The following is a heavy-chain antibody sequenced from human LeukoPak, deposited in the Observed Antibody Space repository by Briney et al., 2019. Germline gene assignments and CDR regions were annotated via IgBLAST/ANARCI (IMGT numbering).Heavy chain of an antibody. D-gene: IGHD5-24*01. J-gene: IGHJ4*02. CDR2: IYRSGST. CDR1: GGSFSGYY. Sequence: SETLSLTCAVYGGSFSGYYWSWIRQPPGKGLEWVGYIYRSGSTYYNPSLKGRVTISVDRSKNQFSLKLSSVTAADTAVYYCARTSDGYNPVSYFDYWGQGTLVTVSS. V-gene: IGHV4-34*01. CDR3: ARTSDGYNPVSYFDY.